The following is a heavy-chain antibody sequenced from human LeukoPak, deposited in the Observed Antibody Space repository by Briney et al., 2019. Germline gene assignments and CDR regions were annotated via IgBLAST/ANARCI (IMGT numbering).Heavy chain of an antibody. Sequence: GGSLRLSCAASGFSFRTYGMHWVRQAPGKGLEWVAVISYDGSSKSYADSVKGRFTISRDNSKSALYMQMSSLSAEDTAVYYCAKDGGGYSYNIDNWGQGTLVTVSS. CDR1: GFSFRTYG. D-gene: IGHD5-18*01. CDR3: AKDGGGYSYNIDN. V-gene: IGHV3-30*18. J-gene: IGHJ4*02. CDR2: ISYDGSSK.